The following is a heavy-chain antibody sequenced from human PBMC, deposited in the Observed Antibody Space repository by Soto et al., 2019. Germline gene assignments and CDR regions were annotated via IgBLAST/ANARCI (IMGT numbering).Heavy chain of an antibody. Sequence: QVQLQQWGAGLLKPSETLSLTCAVYGGSFSGYYWSWIRQPPGKGLEWIGEINHSGSPNYNLSLKSRVTISGDTSKNQFSLKLSSVTAADTAVYYCERVYIDSSSSSDAFDIWGQGTMVTVSS. V-gene: IGHV4-34*01. CDR2: INHSGSP. CDR1: GGSFSGYY. CDR3: ERVYIDSSSSSDAFDI. D-gene: IGHD6-6*01. J-gene: IGHJ3*02.